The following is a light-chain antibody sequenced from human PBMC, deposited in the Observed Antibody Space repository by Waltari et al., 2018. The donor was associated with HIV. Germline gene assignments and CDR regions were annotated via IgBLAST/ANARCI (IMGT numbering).Light chain of an antibody. CDR1: SSNIGRNT. CDR3: AAWDDSLNGPWV. CDR2: SNN. V-gene: IGLV1-44*01. J-gene: IGLJ3*02. Sequence: QSVLPQPPSASGTPRQSVTIYSSGSSSNIGRNTVHWYQQLPGTAPKLLIYSNNRRPSGVPDRFSGSKSGTSASLAISGLQSEDEADYYCAAWDDSLNGPWVFGGGTKLTVL.